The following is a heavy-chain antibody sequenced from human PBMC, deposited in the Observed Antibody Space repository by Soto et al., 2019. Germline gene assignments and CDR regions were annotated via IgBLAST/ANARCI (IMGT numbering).Heavy chain of an antibody. CDR3: AKAYYDVLTGFYKSYFDS. J-gene: IGHJ4*02. D-gene: IGHD3-9*01. V-gene: IGHV3-23*01. CDR2: ITGSGDST. Sequence: SLSCAASGFTFSSSAMSWVRQVPGKGLEWVSAITGSGDSTYHADSVKGRFTISRDNSKNTLFLQMNSLRAEDTAVYYCAKAYYDVLTGFYKSYFDSWGQGTLVTVSS. CDR1: GFTFSSSA.